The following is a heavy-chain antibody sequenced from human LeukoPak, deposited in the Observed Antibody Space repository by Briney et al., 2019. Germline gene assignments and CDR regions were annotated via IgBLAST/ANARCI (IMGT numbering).Heavy chain of an antibody. V-gene: IGHV4-59*11. D-gene: IGHD3-3*01. CDR1: GGSISSHY. CDR2: IYYSGST. Sequence: SETLSLTCTVSGGSISSHYWSWIRQPPGKGLEGIGYIYYSGSTNYNPSLKSRVTISVDTSKNQFSLKLSSVTAADTAVYYCARAYYDFWSGYFGDYYYYYMDVWGKGTTVTVSS. J-gene: IGHJ6*03. CDR3: ARAYYDFWSGYFGDYYYYYMDV.